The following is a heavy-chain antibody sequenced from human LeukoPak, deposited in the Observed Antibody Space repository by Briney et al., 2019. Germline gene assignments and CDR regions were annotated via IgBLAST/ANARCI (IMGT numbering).Heavy chain of an antibody. J-gene: IGHJ6*03. CDR2: IRYDGSNK. D-gene: IGHD6-13*01. CDR1: GFTFSSYG. V-gene: IGHV3-30*02. CDR3: AKDLYSSSWTHYYYYYMDV. Sequence: GGSLRLSCAASGFTFSSYGMSWVRQAPGKGLEWVAFIRYDGSNKYYADSVKGRFTISRDNSKNTLYLQMNSLRAEDTAVYYCAKDLYSSSWTHYYYYYMDVWGKGTTVTVSS.